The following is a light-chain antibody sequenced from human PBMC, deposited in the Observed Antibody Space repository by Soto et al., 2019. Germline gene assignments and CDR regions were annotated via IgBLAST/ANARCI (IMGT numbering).Light chain of an antibody. Sequence: SVLTQPASVSGSPGQSITISCTGTRSDVGTYNYVSWYQQHPGKAPKLMISEVSNRPSGVSNRFSGSKSGNTASLTISGLQAEDEADYYCSSYTTSSTVVFGGGTKLTVL. V-gene: IGLV2-14*01. CDR2: EVS. J-gene: IGLJ3*02. CDR1: RSDVGTYNY. CDR3: SSYTTSSTVV.